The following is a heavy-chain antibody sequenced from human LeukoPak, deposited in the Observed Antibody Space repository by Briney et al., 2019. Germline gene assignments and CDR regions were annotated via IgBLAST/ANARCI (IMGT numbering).Heavy chain of an antibody. J-gene: IGHJ4*02. D-gene: IGHD6-19*01. Sequence: SETLSLTCTVSGGSISDYYWSWIRQPAGKGLEWIGRIYTNGNSNYNPSLKSRVTISVDTSKNQFSLKLSSVTAADTAVYYCASWGPSSGVGLDYWGQGTLVTVSS. CDR3: ASWGPSSGVGLDY. CDR2: IYTNGNS. V-gene: IGHV4-4*07. CDR1: GGSISDYY.